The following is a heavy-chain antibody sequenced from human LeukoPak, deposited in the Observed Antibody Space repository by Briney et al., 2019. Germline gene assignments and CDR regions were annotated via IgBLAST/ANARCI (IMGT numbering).Heavy chain of an antibody. CDR3: ARAPIRGCYDSSSFDY. D-gene: IGHD5-12*01. CDR1: GGSISSGSYY. Sequence: SETLSLTCTVSGGSISSGSYYWSWIRQPAGKGLEWIGRIYTSGSTNYNPSLKSRVTISVDTSKNQFSLKLSSVTAADTAVYYCARAPIRGCYDSSSFDYWGQGTLVTVSS. CDR2: IYTSGST. V-gene: IGHV4-61*02. J-gene: IGHJ4*02.